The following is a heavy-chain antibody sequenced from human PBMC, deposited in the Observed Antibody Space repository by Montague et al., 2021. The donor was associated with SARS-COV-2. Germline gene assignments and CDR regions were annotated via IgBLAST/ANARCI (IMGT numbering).Heavy chain of an antibody. V-gene: IGHV4-39*02. Sequence: SETLSLTCTVSGGSISSRSYYWGWIRQPPGKELEWIGSIYYSGSTYYNPSLKSRVTISVDTSKNQFSLKLSSVTAADTAVYYCAREKPNVVVVAAARGWFDPWGQGTLVTVSS. D-gene: IGHD2-15*01. CDR3: AREKPNVVVVAAARGWFDP. CDR2: IYYSGST. CDR1: GGSISSRSYY. J-gene: IGHJ5*02.